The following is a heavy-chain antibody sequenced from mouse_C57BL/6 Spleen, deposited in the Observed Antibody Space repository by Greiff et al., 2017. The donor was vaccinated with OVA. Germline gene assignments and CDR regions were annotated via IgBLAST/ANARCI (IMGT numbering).Heavy chain of an antibody. V-gene: IGHV1-53*01. Sequence: QVQLQQPGTELVKPGASVKLSCKASGYTFTSYWMHWVKQRPGQGLEWIGNINPSNGGTNYNEKFKRKATLTVDKSSSTAYMQLSSLTSEDSAVYYCAKDTTVVAHWYFDVWGTGTTVTVSS. J-gene: IGHJ1*03. CDR2: INPSNGGT. CDR1: GYTFTSYW. CDR3: AKDTTVVAHWYFDV. D-gene: IGHD1-1*01.